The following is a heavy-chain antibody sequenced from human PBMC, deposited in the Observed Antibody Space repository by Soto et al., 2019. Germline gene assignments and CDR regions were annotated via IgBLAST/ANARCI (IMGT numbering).Heavy chain of an antibody. CDR3: AREQYDFWSGYYSYYYYYGMDV. Sequence: PGGSLRLPCASSGFTFSSYSMNWVRQAPGKGLEWVSSISSSSSYIYYADSVKGRFTISRDNAKNSLYLQMNSLRVEDTAVYYCAREQYDFWSGYYSYYYYYGMDVWGQGTTVTVSS. CDR1: GFTFSSYS. V-gene: IGHV3-21*01. CDR2: ISSSSSYI. J-gene: IGHJ6*02. D-gene: IGHD3-3*01.